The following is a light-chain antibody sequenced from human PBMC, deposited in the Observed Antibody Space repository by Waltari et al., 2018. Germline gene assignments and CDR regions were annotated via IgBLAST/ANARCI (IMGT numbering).Light chain of an antibody. Sequence: IVSTQSPGTLSLSPGERATLSCRAIQSVRRAFAWYQQRPGQAPRLLIYDASNRATCIPDRFSGSGSGTDCSLTISRLEPEDFAVYYCQHYVRLPVAFGQGTKVEIK. CDR2: DAS. V-gene: IGKV3-20*01. J-gene: IGKJ1*01. CDR1: QSVRRA. CDR3: QHYVRLPVA.